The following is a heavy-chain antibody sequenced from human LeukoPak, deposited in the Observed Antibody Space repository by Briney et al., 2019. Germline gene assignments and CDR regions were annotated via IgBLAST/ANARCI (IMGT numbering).Heavy chain of an antibody. CDR1: GYTFTSYD. J-gene: IGHJ4*02. Sequence: ASVKVSCKASGYTFTSYDINWVRQATGQGLEWMGWMNPNSGNTGCAQKFQGRVTMTRNTSISTAYMELSSLRSEDTAVYYCARGPIAAAGSDYWGQGTLVTVSS. V-gene: IGHV1-8*01. CDR3: ARGPIAAAGSDY. CDR2: MNPNSGNT. D-gene: IGHD6-13*01.